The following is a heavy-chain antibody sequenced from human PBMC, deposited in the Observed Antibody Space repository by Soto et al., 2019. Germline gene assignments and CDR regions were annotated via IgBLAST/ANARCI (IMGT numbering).Heavy chain of an antibody. V-gene: IGHV4-4*07. CDR1: GGSIYTYS. J-gene: IGHJ4*02. CDR3: ATIVGANDY. Sequence: PSETLSLTCTVSGGSIYTYSWTWIRQPAGKGLEWIGHIYSSGSANYNPSLKSRVSMSVDMSKNQFSLKLNSVTAADTAVYYCATIVGANDYWGQGTLVTVSS. CDR2: IYSSGSA. D-gene: IGHD1-26*01.